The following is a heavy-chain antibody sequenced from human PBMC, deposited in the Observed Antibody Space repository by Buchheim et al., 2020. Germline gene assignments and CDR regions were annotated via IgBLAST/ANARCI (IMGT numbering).Heavy chain of an antibody. Sequence: QVQLQESGPGLVKPSQTLSLTCTVSGGSISSSNWWSWVRQPPGKGLEWIGEIYHSGSTNYNPSLKSRVTISVDKSKNQFSLKLSSVTAADTAVYYCARMYYYDSRPYYYYYYGMDVWGQGTT. CDR1: GGSISSSNW. J-gene: IGHJ6*02. D-gene: IGHD3-22*01. CDR2: IYHSGST. CDR3: ARMYYYDSRPYYYYYYGMDV. V-gene: IGHV4-4*02.